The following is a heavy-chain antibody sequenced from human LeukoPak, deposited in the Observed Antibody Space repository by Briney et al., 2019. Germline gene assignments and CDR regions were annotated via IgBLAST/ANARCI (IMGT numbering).Heavy chain of an antibody. J-gene: IGHJ5*02. CDR3: ARDKTAAGTSWFDP. V-gene: IGHV3-30*04. CDR2: ISYDGSNK. D-gene: IGHD6-13*01. Sequence: AGGSLRLSCAASGFTFSSYAMHWVRQAPGKGLEWVAVISYDGSNKYYADSVKGRFTISRDNAKNSLYLQMNSLRAEDTAVYYCARDKTAAGTSWFDPWGQGTLVTVSS. CDR1: GFTFSSYA.